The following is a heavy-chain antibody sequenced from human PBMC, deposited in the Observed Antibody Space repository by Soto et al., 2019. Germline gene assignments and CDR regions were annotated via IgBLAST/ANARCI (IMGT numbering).Heavy chain of an antibody. CDR2: VNPHSGAT. CDR3: ARPPNPWEPYAFHI. D-gene: IGHD1-26*01. J-gene: IGHJ3*02. CDR1: GYTFTDYY. V-gene: IGHV1-2*04. Sequence: QEQLVQSGAEVKKPGASVRVACKASGYTFTDYYIHWVRQAPGQGLEWMGWVNPHSGATKFAQKFQGSVTMTSDMSISTTIMDLSGLKSDDTAVYYCARPPNPWEPYAFHIWGHGTLVTVSS.